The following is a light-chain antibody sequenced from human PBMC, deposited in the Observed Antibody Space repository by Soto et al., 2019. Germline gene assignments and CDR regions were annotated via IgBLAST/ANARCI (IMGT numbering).Light chain of an antibody. CDR1: SSNIGSNA. Sequence: QSVLTQPPSVSGTPGQRVTISCSGSSSNIGSNAVNWYQHLPGTAPKLLIYSNNQRPSGVPDRFSGSKSGTSASLAISGLQSEDEADYYCASWDDSLNGVVFGGGTQLTVL. CDR3: ASWDDSLNGVV. CDR2: SNN. J-gene: IGLJ2*01. V-gene: IGLV1-44*01.